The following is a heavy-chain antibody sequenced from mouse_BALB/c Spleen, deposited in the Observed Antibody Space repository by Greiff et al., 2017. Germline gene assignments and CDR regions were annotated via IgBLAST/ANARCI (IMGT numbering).Heavy chain of an antibody. Sequence: EVQLVESGGGLVKPGGSLKLSCAASGFTFSDYYMYWVRQTPEKRLEWVATISDGGSYTYYPDSVKGRFTISRDNAKNNLYLQMSSLKSEDTAMYYCARETLGRYFDVWGAGTTVTVSS. J-gene: IGHJ1*01. CDR3: ARETLGRYFDV. V-gene: IGHV5-4*02. CDR1: GFTFSDYY. CDR2: ISDGGSYT. D-gene: IGHD4-1*01.